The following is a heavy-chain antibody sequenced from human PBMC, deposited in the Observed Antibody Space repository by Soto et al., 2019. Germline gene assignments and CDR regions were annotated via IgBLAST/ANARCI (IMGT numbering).Heavy chain of an antibody. CDR2: LNARNGHT. Sequence: GSVKVSFKASGYPFTSFPIHWVRQAPGHRLEWIGSLNARNGHTKYSQKFQGRVTVTRHTSASTAYMDLISLRSEDTAVYYCKRPPRGENWGQGTMVTVSS. D-gene: IGHD2-21*01. V-gene: IGHV1-3*01. J-gene: IGHJ1*01. CDR1: GYPFTSFP. CDR3: KRPPRGEN.